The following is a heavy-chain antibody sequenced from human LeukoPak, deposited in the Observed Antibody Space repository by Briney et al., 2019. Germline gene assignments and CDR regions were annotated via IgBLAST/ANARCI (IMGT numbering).Heavy chain of an antibody. CDR2: ISAYNGNT. D-gene: IGHD3-16*01. J-gene: IGHJ6*03. V-gene: IGHV1-18*01. Sequence: ASVKVSCKASGYTFTSYGISWVRQAPGQGLEWMGWISAYNGNTNYAQKLQGRVTMTTDTSTSTAYMELRSLRSDDTAVYYCARDLAGTDMINYYYYMDVWGKGTTVTISS. CDR1: GYTFTSYG. CDR3: ARDLAGTDMINYYYYMDV.